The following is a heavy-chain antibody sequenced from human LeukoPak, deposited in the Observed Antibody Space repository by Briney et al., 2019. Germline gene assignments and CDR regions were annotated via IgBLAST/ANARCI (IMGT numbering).Heavy chain of an antibody. V-gene: IGHV1-2*02. D-gene: IGHD3-9*01. CDR1: GYTFTGYY. CDR2: INPNSGGT. CDR3: ARDGTDILTGFYYYYMDV. J-gene: IGHJ6*03. Sequence: GASVKVSCKASGYTFTGYYVHWVRQAPGQGLEWMGWINPNSGGTNYAQKFQGRVTMTRDTSISTAYMELSRLRSDDTAVYYCARDGTDILTGFYYYYMDVWGKGTTVTVSS.